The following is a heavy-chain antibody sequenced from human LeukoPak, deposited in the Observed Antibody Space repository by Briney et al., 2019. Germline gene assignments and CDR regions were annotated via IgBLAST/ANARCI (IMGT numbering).Heavy chain of an antibody. CDR3: ARGFDVGKNARESFDY. D-gene: IGHD3-10*01. V-gene: IGHV4-38-2*02. Sequence: SETLSLTCTVSGYSISSGYYWGWIRQPPGKGLEWIGSIYHSGSTYYNPSLKSRVTISVDTSKNQFSLKLSSVTAADTAVYYCARGFDVGKNARESFDYWGQGTLVTVSS. CDR1: GYSISSGYY. J-gene: IGHJ4*02. CDR2: IYHSGST.